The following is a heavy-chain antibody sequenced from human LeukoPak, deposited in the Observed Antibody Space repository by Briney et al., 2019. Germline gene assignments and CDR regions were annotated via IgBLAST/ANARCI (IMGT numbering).Heavy chain of an antibody. CDR2: ISNDGTT. Sequence: PGGSLRLSCAASGFSFNDCTMNWVGQAPGKGLEWVAVISNDGTTYYIDSVKGRFTISRDNSKNTLYLQMNGLRAEDTAVYFCAKRVINNPFDNWGQGTLVTVSS. J-gene: IGHJ4*02. V-gene: IGHV3-23*01. CDR3: AKRVINNPFDN. D-gene: IGHD2/OR15-2a*01. CDR1: GFSFNDCT.